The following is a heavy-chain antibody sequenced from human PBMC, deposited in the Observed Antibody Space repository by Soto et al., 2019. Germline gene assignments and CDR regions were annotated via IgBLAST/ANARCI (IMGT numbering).Heavy chain of an antibody. D-gene: IGHD2-15*01. J-gene: IGHJ2*01. Sequence: QVQLQESGPGLVKPSGTLSLTCAVSSGSISSSNWWSWVRQPPGKGLEWIGETYHSGSTNYNPSLKSRVTISVDKSKNQFSLKLSSVTAADTAVYYCARFSCSGGSCYSGLWYFDLWGRGTLVTVSS. CDR1: SGSISSSNW. V-gene: IGHV4-4*02. CDR3: ARFSCSGGSCYSGLWYFDL. CDR2: TYHSGST.